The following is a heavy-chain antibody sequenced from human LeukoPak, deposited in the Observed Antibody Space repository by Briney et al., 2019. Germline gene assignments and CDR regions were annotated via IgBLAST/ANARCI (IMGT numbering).Heavy chain of an antibody. D-gene: IGHD6-6*01. CDR1: GFTFSSYG. V-gene: IGHV3-30*18. J-gene: IGHJ6*03. Sequence: GRSLRLSCAASGFTFSSYGMHWVRQAPGKGLEWVAVISYDGSNKYYADSVKGRFTISRDNSKNTLYLQMNSLRAEDTAVYYCAKDGIQAGSSSWSDYYYYMDVWGKGTTVTVSS. CDR3: AKDGIQAGSSSWSDYYYYMDV. CDR2: ISYDGSNK.